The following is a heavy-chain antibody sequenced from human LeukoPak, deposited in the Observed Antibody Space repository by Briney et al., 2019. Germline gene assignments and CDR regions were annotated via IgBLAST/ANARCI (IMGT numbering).Heavy chain of an antibody. CDR1: GFTFSTYG. D-gene: IGHD6-13*01. CDR3: ARDRYSSLDY. Sequence: GGSLRLSCAASGFTFSTYGMHWVRQAPGKGLEWVAFIRYDGSNKYYADSVKGRFTISRDNSKNTVYLQMNSLRAEDTAVYYCARDRYSSLDYWGQGTLVTVSS. CDR2: IRYDGSNK. J-gene: IGHJ4*02. V-gene: IGHV3-30*02.